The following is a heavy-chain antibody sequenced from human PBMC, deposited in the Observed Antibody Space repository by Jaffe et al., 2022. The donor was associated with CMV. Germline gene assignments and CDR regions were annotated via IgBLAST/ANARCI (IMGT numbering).Heavy chain of an antibody. CDR1: GITFSNAW. V-gene: IGHV3-15*01. Sequence: EVQLVESGGGSVKPGGSLRLSCVASGITFSNAWMSWVRQAPGKGLEWVGRIKSKTVGGTTDYAAPVKGRFTISRDDSRNTLFLQMNSLKTEDTAVYYCTTDPPGRPFDIWGQGTTVTVSS. J-gene: IGHJ3*02. CDR2: IKSKTVGGTT. CDR3: TTDPPGRPFDI.